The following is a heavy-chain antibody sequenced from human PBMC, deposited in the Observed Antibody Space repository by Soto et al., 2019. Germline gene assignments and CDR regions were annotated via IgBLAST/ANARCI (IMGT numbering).Heavy chain of an antibody. J-gene: IGHJ4*02. D-gene: IGHD3-22*01. CDR3: AKLGFASSGASSLFDA. CDR1: GFTFSSYA. Sequence: QVQLVESGGDVVQPGRSLRLSCVASGFTFSSYAMHWVRQAPGKGLEWMTIISYDGSNRYYADSVKGRFTISRDNSKNTLYLQMNSLRPEDTALYYCAKLGFASSGASSLFDAWGQGTLVSGSS. CDR2: ISYDGSNR. V-gene: IGHV3-30*18.